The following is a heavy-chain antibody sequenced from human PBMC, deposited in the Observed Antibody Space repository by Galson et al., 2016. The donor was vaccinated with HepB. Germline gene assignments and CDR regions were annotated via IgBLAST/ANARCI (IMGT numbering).Heavy chain of an antibody. V-gene: IGHV3-7*01. D-gene: IGHD3-16*01. J-gene: IGHJ3*02. CDR3: ARENWGTFDI. CDR1: EFPFSIYW. CDR2: IMQNGDEM. Sequence: SLRLSCAASEFPFSIYWMTWVRQAPGQGLEWVGNIMQNGDEMSKLDAVKGRFTMSRDNARNILYLQMDSLRAEDTAIYYCARENWGTFDIWGQGTMVTVSS.